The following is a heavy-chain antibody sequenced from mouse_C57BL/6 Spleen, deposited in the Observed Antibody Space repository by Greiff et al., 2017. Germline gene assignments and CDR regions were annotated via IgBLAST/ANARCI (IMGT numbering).Heavy chain of an antibody. CDR1: GYSITSGYD. CDR3: AREGDYVVFDY. Sequence: VQLKQSGPGMVKPSQSLSLTCTVTGYSITSGYDWHWIRHFPGNKLEWMGYISYSGSTNYNPSLKSRISITHDTSKNHFFLKLNSVTTEDTATYYCAREGDYVVFDYWGQGTTLTVSS. CDR2: ISYSGST. J-gene: IGHJ2*01. V-gene: IGHV3-1*01. D-gene: IGHD2-4*01.